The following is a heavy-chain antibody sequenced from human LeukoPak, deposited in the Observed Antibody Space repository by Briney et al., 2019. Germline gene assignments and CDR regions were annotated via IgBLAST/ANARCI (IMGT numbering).Heavy chain of an antibody. D-gene: IGHD1/OR15-1a*01. CDR2: ISSSSSYI. Sequence: GSLRLSCAASGFTFSSYSMNWVRQAPGKGLEWVSSISSSSSYIYYADSVKGRFTISRDNAKNSLYLQMNSLRAEDTAVYYCARVFRWNRDAFDIWGQGTMVTVSS. CDR1: GFTFSSYS. CDR3: ARVFRWNRDAFDI. V-gene: IGHV3-21*01. J-gene: IGHJ3*02.